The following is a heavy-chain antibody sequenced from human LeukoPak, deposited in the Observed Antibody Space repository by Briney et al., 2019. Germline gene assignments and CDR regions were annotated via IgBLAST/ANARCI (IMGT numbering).Heavy chain of an antibody. CDR3: ARDRLHYGEYEKTFDY. D-gene: IGHD4-17*01. Sequence: GGSLRLSCAASGLTFSRYSMNWVRQAPGKGLEWVSYITFSSSIIYYADSVKGRFTISRDNAKNSLYLQMNSLRAEDTAVYYCARDRLHYGEYEKTFDYWGQGTLVSVSS. J-gene: IGHJ4*02. CDR1: GLTFSRYS. CDR2: ITFSSSII. V-gene: IGHV3-48*01.